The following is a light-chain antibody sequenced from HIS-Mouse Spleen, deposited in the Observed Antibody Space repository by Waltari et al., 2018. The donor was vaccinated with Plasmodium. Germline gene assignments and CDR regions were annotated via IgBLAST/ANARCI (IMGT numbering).Light chain of an antibody. J-gene: IGKJ3*01. CDR3: QQYNNWSFT. CDR1: QSVSSN. Sequence: EIVMTQSPPTLSVSPGERATLSCRASQSVSSNLAWSQQKPGQAPRLLIYGASTRATGIPARFSGSGSGTEFTLTISSLQSEDFAVYYCQQYNNWSFTFGPGTKVDIK. V-gene: IGKV3-15*01. CDR2: GAS.